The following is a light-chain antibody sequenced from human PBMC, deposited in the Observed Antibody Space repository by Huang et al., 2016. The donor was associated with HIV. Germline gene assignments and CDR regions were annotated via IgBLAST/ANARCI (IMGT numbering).Light chain of an antibody. V-gene: IGKV3-15*01. CDR2: GAS. Sequence: EIVLTQSPATLSLSPGERPALSCRATQRIINKLAGYQQKAGQSPRLLIYGASTRATGIPARFRCSGSGTDFTLTISSLQSEDFAVYYCQQYNNWPPLLTFGGGTKVEIK. J-gene: IGKJ4*01. CDR3: QQYNNWPPLLT. CDR1: QRIINK.